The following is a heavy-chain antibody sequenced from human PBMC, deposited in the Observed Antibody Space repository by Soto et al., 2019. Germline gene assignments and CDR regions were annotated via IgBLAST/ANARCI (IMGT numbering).Heavy chain of an antibody. Sequence: QVQLVQSGAEVKKPGASVKVSCKASGYTFTSYDINWVRQAAGQGLEWIGWMNPNSGKAVYAQKFQGRVTMAGNTSISTAYMELSSLRADDPAVYVCGRGLGVVSATYWYFDLWGRGTLVTVSS. CDR2: MNPNSGKA. CDR1: GYTFTSYD. D-gene: IGHD3-16*02. V-gene: IGHV1-8*01. J-gene: IGHJ2*01. CDR3: GRGLGVVSATYWYFDL.